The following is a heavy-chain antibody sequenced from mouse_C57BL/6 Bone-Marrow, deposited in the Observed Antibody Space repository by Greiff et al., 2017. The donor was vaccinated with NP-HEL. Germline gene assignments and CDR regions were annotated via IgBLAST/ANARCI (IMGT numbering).Heavy chain of an antibody. D-gene: IGHD3-3*01. CDR1: GFNIKDDY. CDR2: IDPENGDT. Sequence: EVKLQESGAELVRPGASVKLSCTASGFNIKDDYMHWVKQRPEQGLEWIGWIDPENGDTEYASKFQGKATITADTSSNTAYLQLSSLTSEDTAVYYCTTDLGDYWGQGTTLTVSS. J-gene: IGHJ2*01. CDR3: TTDLGDY. V-gene: IGHV14-4*01.